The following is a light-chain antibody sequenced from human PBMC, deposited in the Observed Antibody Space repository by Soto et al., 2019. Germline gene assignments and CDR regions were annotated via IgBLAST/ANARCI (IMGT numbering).Light chain of an antibody. CDR1: SSDVGSYNL. J-gene: IGLJ1*01. Sequence: QSALTQPASVSGSPGQSITISCTGSSSDVGSYNLVSWYQQHPGKAPKLRIYEGSKRPSGVSNRFSGSKSGTTASLTISGPHAEDEADSYCCSYAGSSTLYVFGTGTKLTVL. CDR3: CSYAGSSTLYV. CDR2: EGS. V-gene: IGLV2-23*01.